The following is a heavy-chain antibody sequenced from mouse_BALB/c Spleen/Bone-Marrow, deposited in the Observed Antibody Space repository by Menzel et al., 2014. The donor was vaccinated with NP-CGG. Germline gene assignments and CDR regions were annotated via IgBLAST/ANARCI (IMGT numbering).Heavy chain of an antibody. V-gene: IGHV1-69*02. D-gene: IGHD2-3*01. CDR2: IDPSDSET. CDR1: GYTFTSYW. Sequence: QVQLQQPGAELVKPGAPVKLSCKASGYTFTSYWMNWVKQRPGRGLEWIGRIDPSDSETHYNQKFKDKATLTVDKSSSKAYIQLSSLTSEDSAVYYCARALGDGYYYAMDYWGQGTSVTVPS. CDR3: ARALGDGYYYAMDY. J-gene: IGHJ4*01.